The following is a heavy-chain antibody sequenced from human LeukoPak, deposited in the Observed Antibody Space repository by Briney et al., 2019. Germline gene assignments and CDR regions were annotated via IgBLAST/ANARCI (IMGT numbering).Heavy chain of an antibody. J-gene: IGHJ4*02. CDR2: VDPEDGET. CDR1: GYTFTDYY. Sequence: ASVKVSCKVSGYTFTDYYMHWVQQAPGKGLEWMGLVDPEDGETIYAEKFQGRVTITADTSTDTAYMELSSLRSEDTAVYYCARGLTQISSGWDDYWGQGTLVTVSS. D-gene: IGHD6-19*01. V-gene: IGHV1-69-2*01. CDR3: ARGLTQISSGWDDY.